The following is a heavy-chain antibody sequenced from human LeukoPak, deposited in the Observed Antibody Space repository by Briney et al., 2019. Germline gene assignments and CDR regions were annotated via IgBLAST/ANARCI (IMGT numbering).Heavy chain of an antibody. CDR3: AMGAARPEDDYYYHMVV. Sequence: GGSLRLSCAASGFTVSSNYMNWVRQAPGKGLEWVSSISSSSSYIYYADSVKGRFTISRDNAKNSLYLQMNSLRAEDTAVYYCAMGAARPEDDYYYHMVVWGKGTTVTVSS. D-gene: IGHD6-6*01. J-gene: IGHJ6*03. CDR2: ISSSSSYI. CDR1: GFTVSSNY. V-gene: IGHV3-21*01.